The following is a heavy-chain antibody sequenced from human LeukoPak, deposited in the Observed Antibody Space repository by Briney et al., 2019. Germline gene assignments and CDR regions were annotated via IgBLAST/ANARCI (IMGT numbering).Heavy chain of an antibody. CDR3: ASVDTAHNWFDP. V-gene: IGHV4-59*12. J-gene: IGHJ5*02. CDR2: IYYSGTT. CDR1: GGSISSYY. D-gene: IGHD5-18*01. Sequence: SETLSLTCTVSGGSISSYYWSWIRQPPGKGLEWIGHIYYSGTTNYNPSLKSRVTVLVDTSKNEFSLRLTSVTAADTAVYYCASVDTAHNWFDPWGQGTLVTVSS.